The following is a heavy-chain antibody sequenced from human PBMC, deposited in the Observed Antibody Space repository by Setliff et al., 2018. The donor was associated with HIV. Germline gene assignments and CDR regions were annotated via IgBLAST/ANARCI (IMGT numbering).Heavy chain of an antibody. J-gene: IGHJ4*02. D-gene: IGHD3-9*01. V-gene: IGHV4-59*11. CDR3: ARLHYDILSPDSKRDNYFDH. Sequence: PSETLSLTCSVSGGSISSQYWSWIRQPPGKGLEWIGFIYYNVNNNYNPSHKSRVSISVDTSKNQFSLRLSSVTAADTAVYYCARLHYDILSPDSKRDNYFDHWGQGALVTVSS. CDR1: GGSISSQY. CDR2: IYYNVNN.